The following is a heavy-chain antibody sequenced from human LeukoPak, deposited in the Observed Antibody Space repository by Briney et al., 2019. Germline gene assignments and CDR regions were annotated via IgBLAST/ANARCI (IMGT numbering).Heavy chain of an antibody. D-gene: IGHD3-3*01. CDR2: ISAYNGNT. J-gene: IGHJ4*02. CDR1: GYTFTSYG. Sequence: RASVKVSCKASGYTFTSYGISWVRQAPGQGLEWMGWISAYNGNTNYAQKLQGRVTMTTDTSTSTAYMELSSLRSDDTAVYYCARAGRRLFGVLIPLSFDYWGQGTPVTVSS. CDR3: ARAGRRLFGVLIPLSFDY. V-gene: IGHV1-18*01.